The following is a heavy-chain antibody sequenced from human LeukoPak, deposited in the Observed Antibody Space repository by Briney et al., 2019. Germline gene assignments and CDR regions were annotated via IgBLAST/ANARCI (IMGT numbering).Heavy chain of an antibody. CDR2: IIPIFGTA. CDR3: ARSGTTVIPYNWFDP. J-gene: IGHJ5*02. Sequence: ASVKVSCXASGGTFSNYAISWVRQAHGQGLEWMGGIIPIFGTANYAQKFQGRVTITTDESTSTVYMELSSLRSEDTAMYYCARSGTTVIPYNWFDPWGQGTLVTVSS. CDR1: GGTFSNYA. D-gene: IGHD4-17*01. V-gene: IGHV1-69*05.